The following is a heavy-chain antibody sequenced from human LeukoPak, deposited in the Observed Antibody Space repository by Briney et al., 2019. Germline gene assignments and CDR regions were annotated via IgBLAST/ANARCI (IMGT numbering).Heavy chain of an antibody. CDR3: APSYGYCSSTSCYSGY. Sequence: PGGSLRLSCATSGFAFSSYSMNWVRQAPGKGLEWVSSISSSSSYIYYADSVKGRFTISRDNAENSLYLQMNSLRAEDTAVYYCAPSYGYCSSTSCYSGYWGQGTLVTVSS. J-gene: IGHJ4*02. CDR2: ISSSSSYI. V-gene: IGHV3-21*01. D-gene: IGHD2-2*03. CDR1: GFAFSSYS.